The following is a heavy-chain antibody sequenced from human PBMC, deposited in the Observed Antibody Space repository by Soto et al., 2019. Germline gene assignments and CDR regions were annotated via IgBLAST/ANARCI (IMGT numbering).Heavy chain of an antibody. D-gene: IGHD6-19*01. CDR2: IYYSGST. Sequence: KPSETLSLTCTVSGGSISSYYWSWIRQPPGKGLEWIGSIYYSGSTNYNPSLKSRVTISVDTSKNQFSLKLSSVTAADTAVYYCAREDPVAVSFDIWGQGTMVTVSS. V-gene: IGHV4-59*01. CDR1: GGSISSYY. J-gene: IGHJ3*02. CDR3: AREDPVAVSFDI.